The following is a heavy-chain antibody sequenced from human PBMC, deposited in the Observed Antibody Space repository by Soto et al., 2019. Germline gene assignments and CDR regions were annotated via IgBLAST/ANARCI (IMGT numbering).Heavy chain of an antibody. J-gene: IGHJ4*02. Sequence: EVQLVESGGGLVQPGGSLRLSCAASGFTFSSYNMHWVRQAPGKGLEWVSHIRGSSGTTYAGSVKGRFTISRDNAENSLYLQMNTLRDEDTAVYYCARDGGDCGKDDYWGEGTVVSVSS. CDR3: ARDGGDCGKDDY. V-gene: IGHV3-48*02. CDR1: GFTFSSYN. CDR2: IRGSSGTT. D-gene: IGHD3-16*01.